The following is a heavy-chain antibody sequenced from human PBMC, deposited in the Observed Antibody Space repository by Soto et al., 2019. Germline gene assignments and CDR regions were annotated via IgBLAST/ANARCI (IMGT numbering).Heavy chain of an antibody. Sequence: PSETLSLTXTVSGGSISSSIYYWGWIRQPPGKGLEWIATIYDIGSTYYNPSLKSRVTISVDTSKNQFSLDLSSVTAADTAVYYCARVGVFQNGYFFDYWGQGTLVTVSS. CDR3: ARVGVFQNGYFFDY. D-gene: IGHD3-16*01. CDR2: IYDIGST. J-gene: IGHJ4*02. V-gene: IGHV4-39*01. CDR1: GGSISSSIYY.